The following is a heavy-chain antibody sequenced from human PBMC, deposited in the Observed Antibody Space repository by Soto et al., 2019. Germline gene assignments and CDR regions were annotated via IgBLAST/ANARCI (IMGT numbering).Heavy chain of an antibody. J-gene: IGHJ4*02. Sequence: QVHLLQSGAEVKKPGSSVKVACKASGGTFSSYSISWVRQAPGQGLEWMGRISPSIGLLNYAQKFQGRVRITADKSTSTAYMELSGLGSEDTAVYYCFPSVSLSPQWGQGTLVTVSS. CDR3: FPSVSLSPQ. CDR1: GGTFSSYS. V-gene: IGHV1-69*02. CDR2: ISPSIGLL.